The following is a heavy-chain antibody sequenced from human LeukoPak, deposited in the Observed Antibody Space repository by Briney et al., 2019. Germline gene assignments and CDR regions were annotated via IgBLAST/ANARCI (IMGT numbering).Heavy chain of an antibody. CDR1: GYTFTSYG. Sequence: HGASVKVSCKASGYTFTSYGISWVRQAPGQGLEWMGWISAYNGNTNYAQKLQGRVTMTTDTSTSTAYMELRSLRSDDTAVYYCARVHPKNYYGSGSHLDYWGQGTLVTVSS. D-gene: IGHD3-10*01. CDR3: ARVHPKNYYGSGSHLDY. V-gene: IGHV1-18*01. J-gene: IGHJ4*02. CDR2: ISAYNGNT.